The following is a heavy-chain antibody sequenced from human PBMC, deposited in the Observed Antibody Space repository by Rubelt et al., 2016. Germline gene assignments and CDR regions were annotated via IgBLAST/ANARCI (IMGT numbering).Heavy chain of an antibody. D-gene: IGHD1-7*01. CDR3: LRETRNSFDY. CDR1: GFTFSSYS. CDR2: ISSSSSYI. Sequence: EVQLVESGGGLVKPGGSLRLSCAASGFTFSSYSMNWVRQAPGKGLEWVSSISSSSSYIYYADSVKGRFTISRDNAKSTLDLQMNSLGAEDTAVYYCLRETRNSFDYWGQGTLVTVSS. J-gene: IGHJ4*02. V-gene: IGHV3-21*01.